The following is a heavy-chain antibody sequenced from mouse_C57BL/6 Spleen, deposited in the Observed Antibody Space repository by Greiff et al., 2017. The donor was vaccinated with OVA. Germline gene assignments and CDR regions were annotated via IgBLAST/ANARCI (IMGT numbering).Heavy chain of an antibody. Sequence: QVQLKESGAELVKPGASVKISCKASGYAFSSYWMNWVKQRPGKGLEWIGQIYPGDGDTNYNGKFKGKATLTADKSSSTAYMQLSSLTSEDSAVYFCARVDLLSPSDYWGQGTTLTVSS. CDR1: GYAFSSYW. V-gene: IGHV1-80*01. D-gene: IGHD3-2*02. J-gene: IGHJ2*01. CDR2: IYPGDGDT. CDR3: ARVDLLSPSDY.